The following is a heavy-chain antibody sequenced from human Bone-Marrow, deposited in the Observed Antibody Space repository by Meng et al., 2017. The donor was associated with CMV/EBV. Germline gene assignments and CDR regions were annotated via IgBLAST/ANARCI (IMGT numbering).Heavy chain of an antibody. CDR2: IKHSGST. CDR1: GGSFSGYY. Sequence: SETLSLTCAVYGGSFSGYYWSWIRQPPGKGLEWIGEIKHSGSTNYNPSLKSRVTISVDTSKNQFSLKLSSVTAADTAVYYCATDYGMDVWGQGTTVTVSS. V-gene: IGHV4-34*01. CDR3: ATDYGMDV. J-gene: IGHJ6*02.